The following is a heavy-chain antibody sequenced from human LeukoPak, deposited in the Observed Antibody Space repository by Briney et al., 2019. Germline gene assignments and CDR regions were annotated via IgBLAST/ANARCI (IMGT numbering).Heavy chain of an antibody. V-gene: IGHV3-64*01. D-gene: IGHD4-17*01. J-gene: IGHJ4*02. Sequence: GGSLRHSCAASGFTFSSYAMHWVRQAPGKGLEYVSAISSNGGSTYYANSVKGRFTISRDNSKNTLYLQMGSLRAEDMAVYYCATLTVTTFWGQGTLVTVSS. CDR3: ATLTVTTF. CDR2: ISSNGGST. CDR1: GFTFSSYA.